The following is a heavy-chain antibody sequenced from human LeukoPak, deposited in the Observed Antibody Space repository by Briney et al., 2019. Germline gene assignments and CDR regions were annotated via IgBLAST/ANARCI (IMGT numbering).Heavy chain of an antibody. Sequence: GGSLRLSCAASGFTFSSYGMHWVRQAPGKGLEWVAVISYDGSNKYYADSVKGRFTISRDNSKNTLYLQMNSLRAEDTAVYYCAREFYVWGSYRYVHYFDYWGQGTLVTVSS. CDR2: ISYDGSNK. CDR3: AREFYVWGSYRYVHYFDY. V-gene: IGHV3-30*03. D-gene: IGHD3-16*02. CDR1: GFTFSSYG. J-gene: IGHJ4*02.